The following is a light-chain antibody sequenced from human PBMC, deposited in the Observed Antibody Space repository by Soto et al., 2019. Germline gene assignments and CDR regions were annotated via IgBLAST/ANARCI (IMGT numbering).Light chain of an antibody. CDR1: SSNVGSYNL. Sequence: QAVVTQPASVSGSPGQSITISCTGTSSNVGSYNLVSWFQQLPGKVPKLMIYEGTKRPSGVSDRFSGSKSGNTASLTISGLQAEDEADYYCFSYAGNSVYVFGTGTKLTVL. CDR2: EGT. V-gene: IGLV2-23*01. J-gene: IGLJ1*01. CDR3: FSYAGNSVYV.